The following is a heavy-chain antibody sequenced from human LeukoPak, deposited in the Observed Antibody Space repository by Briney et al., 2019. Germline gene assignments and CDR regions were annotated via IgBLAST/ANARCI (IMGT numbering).Heavy chain of an antibody. CDR3: ARASHDSYYDSSGYHGYYFNY. Sequence: PSETLSLTCTVSGGSISSYYWSWIRQPPGKGLEWIGYIYYSGSTYYNPSLKSRVTISVDTSKNQFSLKLSSVTAADTAVYYCARASHDSYYDSSGYHGYYFNYWGQGTLVTVSS. J-gene: IGHJ4*02. V-gene: IGHV4-30-4*01. CDR2: IYYSGST. CDR1: GGSISSYY. D-gene: IGHD3-22*01.